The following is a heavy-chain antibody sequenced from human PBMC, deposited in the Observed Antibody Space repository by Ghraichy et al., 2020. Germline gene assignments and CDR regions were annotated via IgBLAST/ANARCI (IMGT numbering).Heavy chain of an antibody. J-gene: IGHJ4*02. V-gene: IGHV4-59*01. CDR2: IYGSGST. D-gene: IGHD1-26*01. CDR3: ARYSGNYRRPNFDY. CDR1: GGSLTSYY. Sequence: SETLSLTCNVSGGSLTSYYWSWLRQPPGKGLEWIGYIYGSGSTNYNSSLKTRVTMSVDTSKNQFSLNLSSVTAAYTAVYYCARYSGNYRRPNFDYWGQGTLVTVS.